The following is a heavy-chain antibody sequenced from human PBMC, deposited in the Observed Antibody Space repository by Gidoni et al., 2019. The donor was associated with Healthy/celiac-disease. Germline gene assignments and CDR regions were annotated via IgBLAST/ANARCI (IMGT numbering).Heavy chain of an antibody. CDR3: AKHRVGDKRDAFDI. V-gene: IGHV3-9*01. CDR1: GFTFDDYA. D-gene: IGHD3-10*01. J-gene: IGHJ3*02. Sequence: EVQLVESGGGLVQPGRSLRLSCAASGFTFDDYAMHWVRQAPGKGLEWVSGISWNSGSIGYADSVKGRFTISRDNAKNSLYLQMNSLRAEDTALYYCAKHRVGDKRDAFDIWGQGTMVTVSS. CDR2: ISWNSGSI.